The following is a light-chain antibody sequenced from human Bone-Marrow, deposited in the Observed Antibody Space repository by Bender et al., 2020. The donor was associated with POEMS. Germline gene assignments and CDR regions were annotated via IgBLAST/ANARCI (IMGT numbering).Light chain of an antibody. CDR2: GNV. Sequence: QSVLTQPPSVSGTPGQRVSISCTGSSSNFGAGFDVHWYQRLPGSAPKLLIYGNVNRPSEISDRFSGSKSGTSASLAVTGLQAEDEADYYCLTYDSSLSAWVFGGGTKLTVL. J-gene: IGLJ3*02. CDR3: LTYDSSLSAWV. V-gene: IGLV1-40*01. CDR1: SSNFGAGFD.